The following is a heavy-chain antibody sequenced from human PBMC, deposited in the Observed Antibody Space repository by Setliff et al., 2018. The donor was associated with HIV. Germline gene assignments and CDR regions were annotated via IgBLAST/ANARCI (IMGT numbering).Heavy chain of an antibody. CDR3: VRQATFGGRIDY. J-gene: IGHJ4*02. D-gene: IGHD3-16*01. CDR1: GGSFSAFS. CDR2: ITPMFGTT. V-gene: IGHV1-69*13. Sequence: SVKVSCKTTGGSFSAFSINWVRQAPGQGLEWMGGITPMFGTTHSAQKFRGRVTITADESTTTAYMAFTNLRSDDTAIYFCVRQATFGGRIDYWGQGTLVTVSS.